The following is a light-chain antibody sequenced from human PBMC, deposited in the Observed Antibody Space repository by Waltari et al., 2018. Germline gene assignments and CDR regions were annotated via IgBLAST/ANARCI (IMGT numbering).Light chain of an antibody. J-gene: IGKJ4*01. CDR2: AAA. CDR3: QQIKSYPIT. Sequence: DIQLTQSPSFLSSSVGDRVTISCRASQGISTYLAWFQQKPGKAPRRLIYAAAILQGGVPSRFSGSGSGTDFTLTISSLQHEDFGTYYCQQIKSYPITFGGGTKVEVK. V-gene: IGKV1-9*01. CDR1: QGISTY.